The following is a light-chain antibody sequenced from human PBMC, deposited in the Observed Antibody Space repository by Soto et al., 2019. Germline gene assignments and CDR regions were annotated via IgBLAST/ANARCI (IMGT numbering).Light chain of an antibody. CDR3: QQYIDWPPGT. Sequence: EIVLTQYPATVSWSRVVISRLCCRASQSVSSLAWYHQRPGQAPRLLIYDTSTRAAGSSARFSGSGSETEFTLTISSLQSEDVAVYYWQQYIDWPPGTFGQGTKVDI. J-gene: IGKJ1*01. CDR2: DTS. V-gene: IGKV3-15*01. CDR1: QSVSS.